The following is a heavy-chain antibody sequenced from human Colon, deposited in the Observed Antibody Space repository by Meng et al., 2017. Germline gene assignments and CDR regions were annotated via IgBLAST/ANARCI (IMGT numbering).Heavy chain of an antibody. Sequence: GESLKISCKASGYSFTNFWIGWVRQRPGKGLEWMAIVNPRDSDFRYSPSFKGQVTVSVDTSTATAYLQWSSLKASDTAIYYCARRHPYDEILTGYCLFDYWGQGMRVTVSS. CDR1: GYSFTNFW. D-gene: IGHD3-9*01. CDR3: ARRHPYDEILTGYCLFDY. CDR2: VNPRDSDF. V-gene: IGHV5-51*01. J-gene: IGHJ4*02.